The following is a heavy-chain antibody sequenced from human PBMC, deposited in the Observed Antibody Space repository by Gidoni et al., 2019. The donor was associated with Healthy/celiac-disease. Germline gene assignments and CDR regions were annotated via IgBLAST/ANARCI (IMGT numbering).Heavy chain of an antibody. Sequence: QVQLVQSGSELKKPGASVKVSCKASGNIFTRYAMNWVRQAPGQGLEWMGWINTNTGNPTYAQGFTGRFVFSLDTSVNTAYLQISSLKAEDTAVYYCATEYCSSTNCYGSFDYWGQGTLVTVSS. CDR1: GNIFTRYA. J-gene: IGHJ4*02. D-gene: IGHD2-2*01. CDR3: ATEYCSSTNCYGSFDY. CDR2: INTNTGNP. V-gene: IGHV7-4-1*02.